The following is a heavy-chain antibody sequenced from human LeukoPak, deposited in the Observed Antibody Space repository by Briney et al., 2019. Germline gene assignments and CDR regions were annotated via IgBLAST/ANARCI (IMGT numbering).Heavy chain of an antibody. J-gene: IGHJ6*02. Sequence: SETLSLTCTVSGGSISSGGYYWSWIRQHPGKGLEWIGYIYYSGSTYYNPSLKSRVTISVDTSKNHFSLKLSSVTAADTAVYYCARVDSRGYYYGMNVWGQGTTVTVSS. D-gene: IGHD4-4*01. CDR3: ARVDSRGYYYGMNV. CDR1: GGSISSGGYY. V-gene: IGHV4-31*03. CDR2: IYYSGST.